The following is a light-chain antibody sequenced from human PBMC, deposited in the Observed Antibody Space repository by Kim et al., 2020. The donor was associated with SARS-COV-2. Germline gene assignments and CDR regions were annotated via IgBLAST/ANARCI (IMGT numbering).Light chain of an antibody. CDR1: QSVSSNY. V-gene: IGKV3-20*01. Sequence: SPGERATLSCRASQSVSSNYLAWYQQKPGQAPRLLIYGASSRATDIPDRFSGSGSGTDFTLTISRLEPEDFAVYYCQQYGSSPRTFGQGTKVDIK. CDR2: GAS. CDR3: QQYGSSPRT. J-gene: IGKJ1*01.